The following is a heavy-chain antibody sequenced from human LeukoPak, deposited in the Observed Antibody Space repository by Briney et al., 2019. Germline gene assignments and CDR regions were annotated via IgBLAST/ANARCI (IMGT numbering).Heavy chain of an antibody. D-gene: IGHD3-10*01. CDR3: AKRRVVQRVPYYFDH. J-gene: IGHJ4*02. CDR1: GFTFRTYA. CDR2: IGGDGLDT. V-gene: IGHV3-23*01. Sequence: GGSLRLSCAGSGFTFRTYAMSWVRQAPGKGLEWVSVIGGDGLDTYYADSVKGRFTISRDNSRNTLYLQMNSLRAEDTAVYYCAKRRVVQRVPYYFDHWGQGTPVTVSS.